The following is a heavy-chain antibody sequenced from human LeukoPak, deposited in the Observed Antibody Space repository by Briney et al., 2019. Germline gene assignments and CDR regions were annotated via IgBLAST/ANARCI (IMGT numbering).Heavy chain of an antibody. V-gene: IGHV3-66*01. Sequence: GGSLRLSCAASGFTVSSNYMSWVRQAPGKGLEWVSVIYSGGRTYYADSVKGRFTISRDNPKNTLYLQMNSLRAEDTAVYYCARGVTTGNWYFDLWGRGTLVTVSS. CDR2: IYSGGRT. D-gene: IGHD4-17*01. CDR1: GFTVSSNY. J-gene: IGHJ2*01. CDR3: ARGVTTGNWYFDL.